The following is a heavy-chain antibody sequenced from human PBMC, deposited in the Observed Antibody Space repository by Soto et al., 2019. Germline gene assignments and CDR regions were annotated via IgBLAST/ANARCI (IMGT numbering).Heavy chain of an antibody. Sequence: QITLKESGPPLVKPTQTLTLTCTYSGFSLRTTGVGVGWIRQPPGKALEWLGIIYWDDDKRYSPSLKSRLTLTTAISNSQVVLTMTTMGPVDTATYFFAPTCRLPFASWCPVNLVIVSS. CDR2: IYWDDDK. J-gene: IGHJ4*02. D-gene: IGHD3-16*01. CDR3: APTCRLPFAS. V-gene: IGHV2-5*02. CDR1: GFSLRTTGVG.